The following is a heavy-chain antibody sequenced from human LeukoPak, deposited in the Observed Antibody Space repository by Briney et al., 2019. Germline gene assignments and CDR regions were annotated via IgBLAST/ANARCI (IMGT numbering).Heavy chain of an antibody. V-gene: IGHV1-69-2*01. CDR3: ATPFGGQQLLRA. Sequence: ASVKVSCKASGYTFTDYYMHWVQQAPGKGLEWMGRVDPEDGETIYAEKFQGRVTITADTSTDTAYMELSSLRSEDTAVYYCATPFGGQQLLRAWGQGTLVTVSS. CDR2: VDPEDGET. J-gene: IGHJ5*02. CDR1: GYTFTDYY. D-gene: IGHD6-13*01.